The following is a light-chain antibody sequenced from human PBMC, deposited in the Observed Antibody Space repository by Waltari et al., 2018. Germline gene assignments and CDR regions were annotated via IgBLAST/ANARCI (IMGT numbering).Light chain of an antibody. V-gene: IGLV2-23*02. CDR1: SRDVGSYNL. J-gene: IGLJ2*01. CDR3: CSYAGSSTFEV. CDR2: EVS. Sequence: QSALTQPAPVSASPGQSITIPCTGTSRDVGSYNLVSWYQQHPGKAPKLMIYEVSKRPSGVSNRFSGSKSGNTASLTISGLQAEDEADYYCCSYAGSSTFEVFGGGTKLTVL.